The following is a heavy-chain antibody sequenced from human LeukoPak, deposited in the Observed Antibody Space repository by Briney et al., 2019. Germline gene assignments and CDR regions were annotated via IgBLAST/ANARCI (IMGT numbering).Heavy chain of an antibody. CDR1: GFTFSSYA. Sequence: GGSLRLSCAASGFTFSSYAMHWVRQAPGKGLEWVAVISYDGSNKYYADSVKGRFTISRDNSKSTLYLQMNSLRAEDTAVYYCACPTGYSSGWPTGPFDYWGQGTLVTVSS. J-gene: IGHJ4*02. CDR3: ACPTGYSSGWPTGPFDY. D-gene: IGHD6-19*01. CDR2: ISYDGSNK. V-gene: IGHV3-30-3*01.